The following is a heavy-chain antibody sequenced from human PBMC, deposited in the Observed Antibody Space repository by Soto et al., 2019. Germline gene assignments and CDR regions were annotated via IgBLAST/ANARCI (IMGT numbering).Heavy chain of an antibody. CDR2: ISGSGGST. Sequence: GGSLRLSCAASGFTFSSYAMSWVRQAPGKGLEWVSAISGSGGSTYYADSVKGRFTISRDNSKNTLYLQMNSLRAEDTAVYYCAKEHARNYYDSSGYYYFDYWGQGTLVTVSS. CDR1: GFTFSSYA. D-gene: IGHD3-22*01. CDR3: AKEHARNYYDSSGYYYFDY. J-gene: IGHJ4*02. V-gene: IGHV3-23*01.